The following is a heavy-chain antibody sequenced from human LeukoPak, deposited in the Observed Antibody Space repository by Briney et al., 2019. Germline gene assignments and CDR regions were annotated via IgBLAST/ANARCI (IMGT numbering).Heavy chain of an antibody. CDR3: ARDDCSSTSCFSS. V-gene: IGHV3-21*01. Sequence: GGSLRLSFAASGFTFSSYSMTWVRQAPGTGLEWVSSISSSSSYIYYADSVKGRFTISRDNAKNSLYLQMNSLRAEDTAVYYCARDDCSSTSCFSSWGQGTLVTVSS. CDR2: ISSSSSYI. D-gene: IGHD2-2*01. J-gene: IGHJ5*02. CDR1: GFTFSSYS.